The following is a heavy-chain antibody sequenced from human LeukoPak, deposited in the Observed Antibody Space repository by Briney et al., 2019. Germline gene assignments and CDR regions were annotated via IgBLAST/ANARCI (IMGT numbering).Heavy chain of an antibody. V-gene: IGHV4-59*01. D-gene: IGHD5-12*01. Sequence: SETLSLTCTVSGGSIISYFWSWIRQPPGKGPEWIGYIFDNGTTNYNPSTNYNPSLKSRVTVSLDTSKNHFSLKLSSVTAADTAVYFCARGGVTTIAQYDYWGQGILVTVSS. J-gene: IGHJ4*02. CDR1: GGSIISYF. CDR3: ARGGVTTIAQYDY. CDR2: IFDNGTTNYNPST.